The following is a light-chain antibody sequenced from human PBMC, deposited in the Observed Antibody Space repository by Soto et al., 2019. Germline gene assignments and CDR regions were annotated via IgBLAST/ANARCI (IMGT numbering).Light chain of an antibody. CDR3: QQYNNWPPWT. V-gene: IGKV3-15*01. CDR2: GAS. J-gene: IGKJ1*01. Sequence: EILMTQSPATLSVSPGERATLSCRASQSVDSNLAWYQQKPGQAPRLLIYGASTRAAGISARFSGSGSGTEFTLTISSLQSEDFGVYYCQQYNNWPPWTFGQGTKVDI. CDR1: QSVDSN.